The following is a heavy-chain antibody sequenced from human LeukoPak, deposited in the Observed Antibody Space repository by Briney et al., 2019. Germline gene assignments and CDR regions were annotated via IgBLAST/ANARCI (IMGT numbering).Heavy chain of an antibody. CDR3: ARDSFMVRGVIPWFDP. D-gene: IGHD3-10*01. CDR1: GFTFSSYS. J-gene: IGHJ5*02. Sequence: TGGSLRLSCAASGFTFSSYSMNWVRQAPGKGLEWVSPISSSSSYIYYADSVKGRFTISRDNAKNSLYLQMNSLRAEDTAVYYCARDSFMVRGVIPWFDPWGQGTLVTVSS. V-gene: IGHV3-21*01. CDR2: ISSSSSYI.